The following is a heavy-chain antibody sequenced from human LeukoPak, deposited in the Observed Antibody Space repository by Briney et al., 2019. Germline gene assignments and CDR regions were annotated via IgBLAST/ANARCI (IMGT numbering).Heavy chain of an antibody. J-gene: IGHJ4*02. CDR1: GYTFTGYY. D-gene: IGHD3-16*01. CDR2: ISAYNGNT. CDR3: VSERQVGPGVTFSF. V-gene: IGHV1-18*04. Sequence: ASVKVSCKASGYTFTGYYMHWVRQAPGQGLEWMGWISAYNGNTVYAQKFQDRVTMTRDTSTSTVYMELMSLRPDDTAVYYCVSERQVGPGVTFSFWGQGTLVTVSS.